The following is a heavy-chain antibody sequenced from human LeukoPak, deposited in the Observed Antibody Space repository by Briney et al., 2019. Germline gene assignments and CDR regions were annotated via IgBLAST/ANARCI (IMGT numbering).Heavy chain of an antibody. CDR3: ARDLPDYAITFGGVIAPFDY. Sequence: GGSLRLSCAASGFTFSSYWMSWVRQAPGKGLEWMANIKQDGSEKYYVDSVKGRFTISRDNAKNSLYLQMNSLRAKDTAVYYCARDLPDYAITFGGVIAPFDYWGQGTLVTVSS. V-gene: IGHV3-7*01. CDR2: IKQDGSEK. D-gene: IGHD3-16*02. CDR1: GFTFSSYW. J-gene: IGHJ4*02.